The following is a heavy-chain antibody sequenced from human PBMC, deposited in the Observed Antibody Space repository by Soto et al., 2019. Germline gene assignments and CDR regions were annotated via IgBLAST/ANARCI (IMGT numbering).Heavy chain of an antibody. CDR3: ARDRMVQGVMIRPPDAFDI. Sequence: PGGSLRLSCAASGVTFSDYYMTWIRQAPGKGLEWISYISSSGSYTNYADSVTGRFTISRDNAKNSLFLQMNSLRAEDTAVYYCARDRMVQGVMIRPPDAFDIWGQGTMVTVSS. V-gene: IGHV3-11*05. J-gene: IGHJ3*02. D-gene: IGHD3-10*01. CDR2: ISSSGSYT. CDR1: GVTFSDYY.